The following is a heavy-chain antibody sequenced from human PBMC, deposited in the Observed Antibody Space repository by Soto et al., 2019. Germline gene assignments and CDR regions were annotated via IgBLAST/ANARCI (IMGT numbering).Heavy chain of an antibody. D-gene: IGHD6-13*01. J-gene: IGHJ6*02. CDR3: ARRQSVRQAAAGTYYYYGMDV. CDR2: MNPNSGNT. CDR1: GYTFTSYD. V-gene: IGHV1-8*01. Sequence: ASVKVSCKASGYTFTSYDINWVRQATGQGLEWMGWMNPNSGNTGYAQKFQGRVTMTRNTSISTAYMELSSLRSEDTAVYYCARRQSVRQAAAGTYYYYGMDVWGQGTTVTVSS.